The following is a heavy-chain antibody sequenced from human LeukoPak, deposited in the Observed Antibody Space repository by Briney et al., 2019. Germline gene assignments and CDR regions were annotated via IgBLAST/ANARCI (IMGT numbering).Heavy chain of an antibody. CDR1: GGSISSGDYY. D-gene: IGHD2-15*01. V-gene: IGHV4-30-4*08. J-gene: IGHJ5*02. CDR3: ARGGGEGYCFDP. CDR2: IYYSGST. Sequence: SQTLSLTCTVSGGSISSGDYYWSWIRQPPGKGLEWIGYIYYSGSTYYNPSLKSRVTISVDTSKNQFSLKPSSVTAADTAVYYCARGGGEGYCFDPWGQGTLVTVSS.